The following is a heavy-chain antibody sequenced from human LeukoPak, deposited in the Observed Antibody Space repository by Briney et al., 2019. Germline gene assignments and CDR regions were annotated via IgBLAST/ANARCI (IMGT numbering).Heavy chain of an antibody. CDR3: ARSPRGDYTDY. CDR1: GYTFTSYG. V-gene: IGHV1-18*01. D-gene: IGHD3-10*01. CDR2: ISAYNGNT. J-gene: IGHJ4*02. Sequence: ASVKVSCKASGYTFTSYGISWVRQAPGQGFQWMGWISAYNGNTNYAQKLQGRVTMTTDTSTSTAYMELRSLRSDDTAVYYCARSPRGDYTDYWGQGTLVTVSS.